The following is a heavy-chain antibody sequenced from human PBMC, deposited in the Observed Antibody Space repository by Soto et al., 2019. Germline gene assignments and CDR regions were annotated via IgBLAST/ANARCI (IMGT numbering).Heavy chain of an antibody. J-gene: IGHJ4*02. D-gene: IGHD3-22*01. CDR2: ISLSGNA. CDR3: ASRGSSGHF. Sequence: SETLSLTCAVSGGSITNTDWWTWVRQPPGMGLEWVGDISLSGNANYNPSLEGRAAISLDKSRNQFSLILNSVTAADTAVYYCASRGSSGHFWGQGTLVTVSS. V-gene: IGHV4-4*02. CDR1: GGSITNTDW.